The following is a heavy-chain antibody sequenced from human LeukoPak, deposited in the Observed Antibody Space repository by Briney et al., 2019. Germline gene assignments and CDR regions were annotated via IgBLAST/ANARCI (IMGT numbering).Heavy chain of an antibody. CDR1: GGTFSSYA. CDR2: IIPILGIA. J-gene: IGHJ4*02. D-gene: IGHD3-16*01. V-gene: IGHV1-69*04. CDR3: ARGGLSDSDY. Sequence: GASVKVSCKASGGTFSSYAIRWVRQAPGQGLEWMGRIIPILGIANYAQKFQGRVTMTRNTSISTAYMELSSLRSEDTAVYYCARGGLSDSDYWGQGTLVTVSS.